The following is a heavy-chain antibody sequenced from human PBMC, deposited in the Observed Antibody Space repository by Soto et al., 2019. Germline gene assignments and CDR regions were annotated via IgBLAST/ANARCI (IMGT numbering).Heavy chain of an antibody. D-gene: IGHD2-2*01. Sequence: ASVKVSCKASLGTFSSYAISWGRQAPEQGLEWVGGIIPIFGTANCAQKCQGRVTIPADESTSTAYMELSSLRSEDTAVYYCATDIVVVPAAPYYYYGMDVWGQGTTVTVSS. CDR2: IIPIFGTA. CDR3: ATDIVVVPAAPYYYYGMDV. V-gene: IGHV1-69*13. CDR1: LGTFSSYA. J-gene: IGHJ6*02.